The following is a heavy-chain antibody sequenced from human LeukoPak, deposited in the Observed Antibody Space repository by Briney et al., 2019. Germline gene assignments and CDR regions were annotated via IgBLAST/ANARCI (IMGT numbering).Heavy chain of an antibody. CDR2: IRYDGSTE. CDR3: ARGPYYNFWSGQDY. CDR1: GFTFSSYG. D-gene: IGHD3-3*01. Sequence: PGGSLRLSCAASGFTFSSYGMHWVRQAPGKGLEWVTFIRYDGSTEYYADSVKGRFTISTDNSNNTLYLQMISLRAGDTAVYYCARGPYYNFWSGQDYWGQGILVSVSS. J-gene: IGHJ4*02. V-gene: IGHV3-30*02.